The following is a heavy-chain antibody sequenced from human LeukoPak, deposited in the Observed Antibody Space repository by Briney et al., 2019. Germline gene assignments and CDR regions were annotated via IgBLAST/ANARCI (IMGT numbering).Heavy chain of an antibody. Sequence: SQTLSLTCTVSGGSISSGDYYWSWIRQPPGKGLEWIGYIYYSGSTYYNPSLKSRVTISVDTSKNQFSLKLSSVTAADTAVYYCAKDGSGAYFHTWFDPWGQGTLVTVSS. CDR1: GGSISSGDYY. V-gene: IGHV4-30-4*01. D-gene: IGHD3-16*01. CDR2: IYYSGST. J-gene: IGHJ5*02. CDR3: AKDGSGAYFHTWFDP.